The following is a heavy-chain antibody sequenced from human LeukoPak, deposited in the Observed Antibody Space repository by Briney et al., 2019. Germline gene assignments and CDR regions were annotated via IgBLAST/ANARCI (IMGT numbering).Heavy chain of an antibody. CDR3: AKDLPGRLTKFDY. CDR2: ISGSGGGT. J-gene: IGHJ4*02. V-gene: IGHV3-23*01. CDR1: GFTFSSYS. Sequence: GGSLRLSCAASGFTFSSYSMSWVRQAPGKGLEWVSGISGSGGGTYYADSVKGRFTISRDNSQNTLYLQMNSLRVEDTAVYYCAKDLPGRLTKFDYWGQGTLVTVSS. D-gene: IGHD4-11*01.